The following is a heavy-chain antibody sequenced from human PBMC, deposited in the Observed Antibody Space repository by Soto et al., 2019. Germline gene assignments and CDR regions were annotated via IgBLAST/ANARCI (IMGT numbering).Heavy chain of an antibody. J-gene: IGHJ4*02. D-gene: IGHD6-6*01. V-gene: IGHV1-69*13. Sequence: AASVKVSCKASGGTFSSYAISWVRQAPGQGLEWMGGIIPIFGTANYAQKFQGRVTITADESTSTAYMELSSLRSEDTAVYYCAREAARPHYFDYWGQGTLVTVSS. CDR1: GGTFSSYA. CDR2: IIPIFGTA. CDR3: AREAARPHYFDY.